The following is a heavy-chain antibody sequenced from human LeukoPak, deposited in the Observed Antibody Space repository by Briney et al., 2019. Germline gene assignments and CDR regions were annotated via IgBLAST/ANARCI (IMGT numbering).Heavy chain of an antibody. D-gene: IGHD5-24*01. Sequence: SETLSLTCAVYGGSFSGYYWSWIRQPPGKGLEWIGEINHSGSTNYNPSLKSRVTISVDTSKNQFSLKLSSVTAADTAVYYCAGIRDGYNSVDYWGQGTLVTVSS. CDR2: INHSGST. CDR1: GGSFSGYY. V-gene: IGHV4-34*01. J-gene: IGHJ4*02. CDR3: AGIRDGYNSVDY.